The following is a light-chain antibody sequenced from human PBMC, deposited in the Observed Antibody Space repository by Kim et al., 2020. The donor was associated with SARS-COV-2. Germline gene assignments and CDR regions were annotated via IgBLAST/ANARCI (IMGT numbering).Light chain of an antibody. J-gene: IGLJ2*01. CDR2: RIA. V-gene: IGLV1-47*01. Sequence: ELTQPPSVSGTPGQSVTISCSGSTSNIGNNYVSWYQQLPGTAPKLLIYRIALRPSGVPDRFSGSKSYTSASLAISGLRSEDEADYYCAAWDDSLSGPVFGGGTQLTVL. CDR1: TSNIGNNY. CDR3: AAWDDSLSGPV.